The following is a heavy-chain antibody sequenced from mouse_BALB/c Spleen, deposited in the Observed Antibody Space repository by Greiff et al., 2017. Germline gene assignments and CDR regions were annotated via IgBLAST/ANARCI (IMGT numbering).Heavy chain of an antibody. Sequence: QVQLQQSGAELVRPGTSVKVSCKASGYAFTNYLIEWVKQRPGQGLEWIGVINPGSGGTNYNEKFKGKATLTADKSSSTAYMHLNSLTSEDSAIYYCARSGSTGEGAMDYWGQGTSVTVSS. CDR2: INPGSGGT. J-gene: IGHJ4*01. D-gene: IGHD1-3*01. V-gene: IGHV1-54*01. CDR1: GYAFTNYL. CDR3: ARSGSTGEGAMDY.